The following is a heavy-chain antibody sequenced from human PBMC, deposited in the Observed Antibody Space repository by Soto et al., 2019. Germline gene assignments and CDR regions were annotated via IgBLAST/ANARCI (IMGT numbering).Heavy chain of an antibody. Sequence: QVQLVQSGAEVKKPGSSVKVSCKASGGTFSSYAISWVRQAPGQGLEWMGGIIPIFGTANYAQKFQGRVTFTADESRSTADMELSSLRSEDTAVYYCARVSSSSWYSYYGMDVWGQGTTVTVSS. CDR2: IIPIFGTA. CDR3: ARVSSSSWYSYYGMDV. CDR1: GGTFSSYA. V-gene: IGHV1-69*12. J-gene: IGHJ6*02. D-gene: IGHD6-13*01.